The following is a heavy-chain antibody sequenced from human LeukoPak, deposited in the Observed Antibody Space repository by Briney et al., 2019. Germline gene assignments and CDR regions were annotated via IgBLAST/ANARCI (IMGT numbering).Heavy chain of an antibody. Sequence: GASVKVSCKASGYTFTSYGISWVRQAPGQGLEWMGWINPNSGGTNYAQKFQGRVTMTRDTSISTAYMELSRLRSDDTAVYYCARVQSSSTRYFDHWGQGTLVTVSS. CDR1: GYTFTSYG. CDR2: INPNSGGT. V-gene: IGHV1-2*02. J-gene: IGHJ4*02. CDR3: ARVQSSSTRYFDH. D-gene: IGHD2-2*01.